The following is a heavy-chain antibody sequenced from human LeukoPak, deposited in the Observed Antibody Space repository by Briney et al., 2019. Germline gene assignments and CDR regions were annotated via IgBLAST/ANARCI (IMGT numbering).Heavy chain of an antibody. Sequence: PGGSLRLSCAASGFTFSNYWMNLVRQAPRKGLGGVASIQRDGSEKYYVESVKGRLTISRDKAKNSLYLQMNSLRAEDTAVYYCARQGYSSGKWGQGTLVTVSS. CDR1: GFTFSNYW. CDR3: ARQGYSSGK. CDR2: IQRDGSEK. D-gene: IGHD6-19*01. J-gene: IGHJ4*02. V-gene: IGHV3-7*01.